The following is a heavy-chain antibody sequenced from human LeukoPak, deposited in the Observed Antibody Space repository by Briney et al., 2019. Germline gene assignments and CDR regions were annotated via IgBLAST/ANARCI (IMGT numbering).Heavy chain of an antibody. Sequence: SDTLSLTCTLSSGSITSISHHCGSSRQPPAKVREWIGRTYYSTSTQYNPSLKSRDTLSVHTSKNQSSLKLSSLTAPGTAVFYCARQTCYSGRCYNYYRYGMDVWGQGTTVTVSS. CDR3: ARQTCYSGRCYNYYRYGMDV. J-gene: IGHJ6*02. CDR1: SGSITSISHH. V-gene: IGHV4-39*01. CDR2: TYYSTST. D-gene: IGHD1-26*01.